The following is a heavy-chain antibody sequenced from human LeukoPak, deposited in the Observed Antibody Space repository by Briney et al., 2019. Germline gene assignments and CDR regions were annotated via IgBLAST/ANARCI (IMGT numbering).Heavy chain of an antibody. J-gene: IGHJ4*02. V-gene: IGHV4-34*01. CDR1: GGSFSGYY. CDR2: INHSGST. Sequence: PSETLSLTCAVYGGSFSGYYWSWIRQPPGKGREWIGEINHSGSTNYNPSLKSRVTISVDTSKTQFSLKLSSVTAADTAVYYCARKPIMITFGGVIGLYFDYWGQGTLVTVSS. CDR3: ARKPIMITFGGVIGLYFDY. D-gene: IGHD3-16*02.